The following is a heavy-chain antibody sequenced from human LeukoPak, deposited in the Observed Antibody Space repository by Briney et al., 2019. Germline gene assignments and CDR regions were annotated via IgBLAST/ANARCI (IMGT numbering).Heavy chain of an antibody. Sequence: PGGSLRLSCAVSGITLSNYGMSWVRQAPGKGLECVAGISDSGDRTNYADSVKGRFTISRDNPKNTLYLQMNSLRAEDTAVYFCAKRGVVIRVILVGFHKEAYYFDSWGQGALVTVSS. D-gene: IGHD3-22*01. CDR3: AKRGVVIRVILVGFHKEAYYFDS. CDR2: ISDSGDRT. V-gene: IGHV3-23*01. CDR1: GITLSNYG. J-gene: IGHJ4*02.